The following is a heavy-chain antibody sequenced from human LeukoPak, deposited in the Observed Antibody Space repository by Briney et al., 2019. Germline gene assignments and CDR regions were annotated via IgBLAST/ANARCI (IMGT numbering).Heavy chain of an antibody. CDR3: AGRDYYDSSGYHDALDI. V-gene: IGHV4-59*01. CDR1: GGSISSYY. CDR2: IYYSGST. D-gene: IGHD3-22*01. Sequence: PSETLSLTCTVSGGSISSYYWSWIRQPPGKGLEWIGYIYYSGSTNYNPSLKSRVTISVDTSKNQFSLKLSSVTAADTAVYYCAGRDYYDSSGYHDALDIWGQGTMVTVSS. J-gene: IGHJ3*02.